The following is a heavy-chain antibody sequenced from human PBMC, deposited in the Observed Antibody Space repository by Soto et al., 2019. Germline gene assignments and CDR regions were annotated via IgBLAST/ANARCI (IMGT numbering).Heavy chain of an antibody. CDR1: GASLGGFH. CDR2: LIHGGST. D-gene: IGHD3-16*01. Sequence: SETLSLTCAIYGASLGGFHWTWLRQAPGKGLEWIGELIHGGSTNYNPSLKSRVSFSLDASKDQFSLHLMSVTAADTAVYYCARSPLGYDYVRQTWREVGDSFDIWGRGTMVTVSS. V-gene: IGHV4-34*12. J-gene: IGHJ3*02. CDR3: ARSPLGYDYVRQTWREVGDSFDI.